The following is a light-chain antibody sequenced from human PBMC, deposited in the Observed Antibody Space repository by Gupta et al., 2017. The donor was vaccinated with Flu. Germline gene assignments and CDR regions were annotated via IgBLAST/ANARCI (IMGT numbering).Light chain of an antibody. CDR3: QVWDSSSDHPYV. CDR2: DDS. Sequence: SYVLTQPPSVSVAPGQTATITCERNNIGTQNVHWYQQKPGQAPVLVVYDDSDRPSGIPDRISGSNSGNTANLTISRVEAGDEADYDCQVWDSSSDHPYVFGTGTRVTV. V-gene: IGLV3-21*02. CDR1: NIGTQN. J-gene: IGLJ1*01.